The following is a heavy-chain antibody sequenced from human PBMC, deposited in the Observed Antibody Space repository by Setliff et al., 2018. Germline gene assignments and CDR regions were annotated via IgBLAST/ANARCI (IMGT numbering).Heavy chain of an antibody. CDR3: ASHGGNSLSIYY. CDR2: MNPNSGNT. J-gene: IGHJ4*02. D-gene: IGHD2-21*02. Sequence: ASVKVSCKASGYTFTSYDINWVRQATGQGLEWMGWMNPNSGNTGYAQKFQGRVTMTRNTSISTAYMDLSSLRSEDTAVYYCASHGGNSLSIYYWGQGTLVTVSS. CDR1: GYTFTSYD. V-gene: IGHV1-8*02.